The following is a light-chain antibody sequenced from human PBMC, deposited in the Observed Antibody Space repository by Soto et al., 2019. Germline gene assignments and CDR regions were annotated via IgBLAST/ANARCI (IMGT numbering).Light chain of an antibody. J-gene: IGKJ4*01. V-gene: IGKV1-12*01. Sequence: IQMTQSPSSVSASVGDRVTVTCRASQDISGRLAWFQQEPGKAPKLLIYAASSLQSGVPSRFSGSGSGTDFTLTISSLQPEDFATYYCQQLNSYPTFGGGTKVDIK. CDR3: QQLNSYPT. CDR1: QDISGR. CDR2: AAS.